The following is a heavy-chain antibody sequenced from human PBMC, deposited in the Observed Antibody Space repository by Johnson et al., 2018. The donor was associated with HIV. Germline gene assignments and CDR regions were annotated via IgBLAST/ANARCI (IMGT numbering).Heavy chain of an antibody. CDR1: GFSFSGFA. D-gene: IGHD1-26*01. CDR3: AKGRMGASGSYNV. CDR2: IWYDGSNK. J-gene: IGHJ3*01. Sequence: QVQVVESGGGVVQPGRSLRLSCVVSGFSFSGFAMHWVRQAPGKGLEWVAIIWYDGSNKYYADSVKGRFTISRDNSKNTLYLQMNSLRAEDTALYYCAKGRMGASGSYNVWGQGTMVTVSS. V-gene: IGHV3-33*06.